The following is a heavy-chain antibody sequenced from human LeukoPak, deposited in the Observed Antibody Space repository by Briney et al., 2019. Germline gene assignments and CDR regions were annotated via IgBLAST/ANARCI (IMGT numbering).Heavy chain of an antibody. CDR2: IYTSGST. D-gene: IGHD2-2*01. CDR1: GGSISGYY. V-gene: IGHV4-4*07. Sequence: ASETLSLTCTVSGGSISGYYWSWIRQPAGKGLEWIGRIYTSGSTNYNPSLKSRVTMSVDTTKNQVSLKLTSVTAADTAVYYCARGIYCSGTTCYYYYYYMDVWGKGTTVTVS. CDR3: ARGIYCSGTTCYYYYYYMDV. J-gene: IGHJ6*03.